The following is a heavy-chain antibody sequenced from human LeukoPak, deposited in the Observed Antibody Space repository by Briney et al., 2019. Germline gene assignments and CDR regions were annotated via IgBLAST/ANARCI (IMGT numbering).Heavy chain of an antibody. CDR2: ISGGGGTT. CDR1: GFTFSIYG. D-gene: IGHD3-22*01. J-gene: IGHJ3*02. V-gene: IGHV3-23*01. Sequence: PGGSLRLSCAVSGFTFSIYGMSWVRQTPGKGLEWVSGISGGGGTTYYVDFLKGRFTISRDNSKNTLYLQMNSLRAEDTAIYYCAKHTYSYDTSVLEGAFDIWGQGTMVTVSS. CDR3: AKHTYSYDTSVLEGAFDI.